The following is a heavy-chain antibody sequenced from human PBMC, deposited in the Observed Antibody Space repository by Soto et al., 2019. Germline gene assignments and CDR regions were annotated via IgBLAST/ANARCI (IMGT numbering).Heavy chain of an antibody. J-gene: IGHJ3*02. CDR2: MNPNSGNT. D-gene: IGHD3-3*01. Sequence: ASVKVSCKASGYTFTSYDINWGRQANGQGLERMGWMNPNSGNTGYAQKFQGRVTMTRNTSISTAYMELSSLRSEDTAVYYCARGRMNYDFWSAYYSDAFDIWGQGTMVTLSS. V-gene: IGHV1-8*01. CDR3: ARGRMNYDFWSAYYSDAFDI. CDR1: GYTFTSYD.